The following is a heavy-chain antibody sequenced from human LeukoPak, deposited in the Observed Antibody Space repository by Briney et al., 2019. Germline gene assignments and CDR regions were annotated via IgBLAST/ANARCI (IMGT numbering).Heavy chain of an antibody. CDR1: GYSISSGYY. D-gene: IGHD3-10*01. V-gene: IGHV4-38-2*01. J-gene: IGHJ4*02. CDR3: ARVDGWGVVGTTGRFDY. CDR2: ISQSGST. Sequence: SETLSLTCAVSGYSISSGYYWGWIRQPPGKGLEWIGSISQSGSTYYNPSLKGRVIISLDTSKNQFSLKLSSVTATDTAVYYCARVDGWGVVGTTGRFDYLGQGTLVTVSS.